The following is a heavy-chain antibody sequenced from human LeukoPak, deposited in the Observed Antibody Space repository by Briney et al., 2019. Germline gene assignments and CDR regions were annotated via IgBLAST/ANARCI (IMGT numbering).Heavy chain of an antibody. CDR1: GFTFSSYA. CDR3: AKGTYSSGWYNNWFDP. CDR2: ISGSGGST. J-gene: IGHJ5*02. Sequence: PGGSLRLSCAASGFTFSSYAMSWVRQAPRKGLEWVSAISGSGGSTYYADSVKGRFTISRDNSKNTLYLQMNSLRAEDTAVYYCAKGTYSSGWYNNWFDPWGQGTLVTVSS. D-gene: IGHD6-19*01. V-gene: IGHV3-23*01.